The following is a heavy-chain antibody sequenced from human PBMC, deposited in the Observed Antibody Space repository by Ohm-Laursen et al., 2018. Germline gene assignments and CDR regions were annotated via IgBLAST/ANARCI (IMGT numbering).Heavy chain of an antibody. Sequence: SDTLSLTCTVSGDSISSYYWSWIRQPAGKGLEWIGRIYTSGSTNYNPSLKSRVTMSVDTSKNQFSLRLTSMTAADTATYYCARGSFCSRTSCYRNPFDHWGQGTLVTVSS. CDR3: ARGSFCSRTSCYRNPFDH. J-gene: IGHJ4*02. CDR2: IYTSGST. D-gene: IGHD2-2*02. CDR1: GDSISSYY. V-gene: IGHV4-4*07.